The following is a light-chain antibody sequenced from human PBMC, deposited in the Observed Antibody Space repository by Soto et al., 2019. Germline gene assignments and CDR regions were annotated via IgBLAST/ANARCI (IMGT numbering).Light chain of an antibody. CDR3: QQYYRNPLT. J-gene: IGKJ4*01. CDR1: QSVSNSSNDKNY. Sequence: DIAMTQSPDSLAVSLGERATINCRSSQSVSNSSNDKNYLAWYQQRPRQPPKLLFYWASTREFGVPDRFSGGGSGTDFTLTISSLQAEDVAVYYCQQYYRNPLTFGGGTKVEIK. V-gene: IGKV4-1*01. CDR2: WAS.